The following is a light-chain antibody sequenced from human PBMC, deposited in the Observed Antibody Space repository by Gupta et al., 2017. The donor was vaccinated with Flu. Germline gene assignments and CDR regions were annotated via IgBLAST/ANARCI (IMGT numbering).Light chain of an antibody. J-gene: IGKJ1*01. Sequence: DIVMTQSPLSLPVTPGEPASISCRSSQSLLHSNGYNYLDWYLQKPGQSPQLLIYLGSNRASGVPDRFSGSGSGTDFTLTISSVQAEDVGVYYCMQAIKSPLTFGQGTKVEIK. CDR1: QSLLHSNGYNY. CDR3: MQAIKSPLT. V-gene: IGKV2-28*01. CDR2: LGS.